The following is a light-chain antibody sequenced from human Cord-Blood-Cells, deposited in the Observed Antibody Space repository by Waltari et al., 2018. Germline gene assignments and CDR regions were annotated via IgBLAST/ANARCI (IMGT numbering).Light chain of an antibody. CDR1: QSISSW. Sequence: DIQMTQSPSTLSASVGDRVTITCRASQSISSWLAWYQQKPGKAPKLLIYDASSLESGVPSRFSGSGSGTEFTLTISSLQPDDFATYYCQQYNSYSRGTFGQRTKLEIK. CDR3: QQYNSYSRGT. V-gene: IGKV1-5*01. CDR2: DAS. J-gene: IGKJ2*02.